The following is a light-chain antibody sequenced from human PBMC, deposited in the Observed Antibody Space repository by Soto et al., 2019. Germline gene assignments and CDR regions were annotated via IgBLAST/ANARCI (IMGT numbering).Light chain of an antibody. CDR2: DAS. J-gene: IGKJ3*01. CDR1: QNIGNY. CDR3: PPYGSSHFT. Sequence: EIVLTQSPATLSLSPGERATLSCRASQNIGNYLAWYQQKPGQAPRLLISDASTRATGIPARFSGSGSGTDFTLTLSSLEPEDFAVYYCPPYGSSHFTFGPGTEVDIK. V-gene: IGKV3-11*01.